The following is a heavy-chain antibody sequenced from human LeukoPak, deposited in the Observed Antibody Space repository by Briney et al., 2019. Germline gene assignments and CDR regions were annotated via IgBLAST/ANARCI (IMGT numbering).Heavy chain of an antibody. Sequence: GGSLRLSCAASGFTFSSYGMHWVRQAPGKGLEWVAVIWYDGTNKYYADSVKGRFTISRDNSKNTLFLRMNSLRAEDTAVYYCARAAYDSSGYLTLWGQGTLVTVSS. V-gene: IGHV3-33*01. D-gene: IGHD3-22*01. J-gene: IGHJ4*02. CDR3: ARAAYDSSGYLTL. CDR1: GFTFSSYG. CDR2: IWYDGTNK.